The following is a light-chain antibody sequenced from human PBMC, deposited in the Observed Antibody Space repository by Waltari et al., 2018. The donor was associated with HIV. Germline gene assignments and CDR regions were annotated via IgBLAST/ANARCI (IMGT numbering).Light chain of an antibody. Sequence: DIVTTQSPDSLALSLGERATINCKSSQSVLVRSKNRYHNYIAWYKHKTGQPPKLLFYWASTRESWVPDRFSASGSGTDFTLTISCLQAEDVAVYYCHQYYVPPFTFGPGTRVDLK. CDR2: WAS. J-gene: IGKJ3*01. CDR3: HQYYVPPFT. V-gene: IGKV4-1*01. CDR1: QSVLVRSKNRYHNY.